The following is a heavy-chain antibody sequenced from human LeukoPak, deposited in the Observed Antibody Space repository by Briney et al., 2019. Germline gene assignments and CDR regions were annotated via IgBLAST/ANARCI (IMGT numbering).Heavy chain of an antibody. CDR3: ARAGARYSSGWYWFDT. D-gene: IGHD6-19*01. CDR2: IYYSGST. Sequence: SETLSLTCTVSGGSISNYYWNWIRQPPGKGLEWIGYIYYSGSTNYNPSLKSRVTISVDTSQNQFSRKLSSVTAADTAVYYCARAGARYSSGWYWFDTWGQGTLVTVSS. J-gene: IGHJ5*02. V-gene: IGHV4-59*01. CDR1: GGSISNYY.